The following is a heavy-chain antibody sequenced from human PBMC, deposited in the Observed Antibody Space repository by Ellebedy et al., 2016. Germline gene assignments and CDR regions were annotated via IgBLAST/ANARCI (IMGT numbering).Heavy chain of an antibody. CDR3: AREIIGGAANSDY. J-gene: IGHJ4*02. Sequence: GESLKISXTASGFNFGSYWMSWVRQAPGKGLEWVANIKYDGSVKYHADSVRGRFTLSRDNAERSLYLQMDSLRDNDTAVYYCAREIIGGAANSDYWGQGTLVTVSS. D-gene: IGHD6-13*01. V-gene: IGHV3-7*03. CDR2: IKYDGSVK. CDR1: GFNFGSYW.